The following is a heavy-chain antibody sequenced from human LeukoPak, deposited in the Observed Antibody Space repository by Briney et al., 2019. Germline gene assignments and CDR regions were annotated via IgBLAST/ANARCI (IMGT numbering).Heavy chain of an antibody. CDR1: GGSISSSSYY. J-gene: IGHJ4*02. V-gene: IGHV4-39*07. CDR3: ARGLRGRDGY. Sequence: PSETLSLTCTVSGGSISSSSYYWGWIRQPPGKGLEWIGSIYYSGSTYYNPSLKSRVTISVDTSKNQFSLKLSSVTAADTAVYYCARGLRGRDGYWGQGTLVTVSS. CDR2: IYYSGST. D-gene: IGHD3-10*01.